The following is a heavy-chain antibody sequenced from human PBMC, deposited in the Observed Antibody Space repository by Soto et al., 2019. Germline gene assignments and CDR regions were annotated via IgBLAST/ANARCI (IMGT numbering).Heavy chain of an antibody. J-gene: IGHJ5*02. CDR1: GYTFSTYG. D-gene: IGHD1-1*01. Sequence: QVQLVQSGAEVKKPGASVKVSCKASGYTFSTYGFSWVRQAPGQGLEWMGWIGADNGDTNYAQNFQGRVTMTTDTSTTTSYMGLRSLTSDDTAVYFCAGDWKGAEGFDPWGQGTLVTVSS. CDR3: AGDWKGAEGFDP. CDR2: IGADNGDT. V-gene: IGHV1-18*01.